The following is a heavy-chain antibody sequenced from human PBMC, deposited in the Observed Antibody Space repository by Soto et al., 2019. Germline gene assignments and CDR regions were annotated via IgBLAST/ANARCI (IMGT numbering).Heavy chain of an antibody. D-gene: IGHD2-2*01. Sequence: SETLSLTCTVSGGSINTFYWSWVRQPAGKGLEWIGYIYYSGRTYYNPSLNSRVSISVDTSKNQFSLRLRSVTAADTAMYFCARLGYDCSTTSCYLGYHYGMDVWGQGTTVTVSS. CDR2: IYYSGRT. V-gene: IGHV4-59*06. CDR3: ARLGYDCSTTSCYLGYHYGMDV. CDR1: GGSINTFY. J-gene: IGHJ6*02.